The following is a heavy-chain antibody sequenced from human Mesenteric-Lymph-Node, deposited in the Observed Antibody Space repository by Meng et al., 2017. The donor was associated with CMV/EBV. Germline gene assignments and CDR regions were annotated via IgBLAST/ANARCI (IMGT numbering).Heavy chain of an antibody. V-gene: IGHV3-74*03. D-gene: IGHD2-8*02. CDR2: IGSEGSST. CDR1: GFALRSTW. Sequence: GFALRSTWVNGGRQDAGKGVEGVKSIGSEGSSTTYEEEERGGYTISRDNDKNTLYLQMNSLRAEDTAVYYCARVGAGVLGDWYFDLWGQGTLVTVSS. CDR3: ARVGAGVLGDWYFDL. J-gene: IGHJ2*01.